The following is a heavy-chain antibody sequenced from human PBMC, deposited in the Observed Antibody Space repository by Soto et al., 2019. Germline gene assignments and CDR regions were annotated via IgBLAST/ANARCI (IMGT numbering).Heavy chain of an antibody. Sequence: QVQLQQWGAGLLKPSETLSLTCAVYGGSFSGYYWSWIRQPPGKGLEWIGEINHSGSTNYNPSLKGRVTISVDTSKNQCSLKLRSVTAAYTAVYYCARGGGCSSTSCYASYYYMDVCGRGTTVTVSS. CDR1: GGSFSGYY. CDR3: ARGGGCSSTSCYASYYYMDV. J-gene: IGHJ6*03. CDR2: INHSGST. V-gene: IGHV4-34*01. D-gene: IGHD2-2*01.